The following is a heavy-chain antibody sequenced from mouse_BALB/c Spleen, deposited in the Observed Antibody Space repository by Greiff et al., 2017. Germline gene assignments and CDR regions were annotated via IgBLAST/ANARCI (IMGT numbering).Heavy chain of an antibody. CDR3: ARDYGNYGRGFAY. CDR1: GFTFSDYY. D-gene: IGHD2-1*01. Sequence: EVHLVESGGGLVKPGGSLKLSCAASGFTFSDYYMYWVRQTPEKRLEWVATISDGGSYTYYPDSVKGRFTISRDNAKNNLYLQMSSLKSEDTAMYYCARDYGNYGRGFAYWGQGTLVTVSA. J-gene: IGHJ3*01. CDR2: ISDGGSYT. V-gene: IGHV5-4*02.